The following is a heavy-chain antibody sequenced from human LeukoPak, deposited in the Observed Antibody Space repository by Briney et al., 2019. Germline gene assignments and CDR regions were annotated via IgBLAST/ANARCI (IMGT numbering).Heavy chain of an antibody. CDR2: ISAYNGNT. J-gene: IGHJ3*02. CDR1: GYTFTSYG. CDR3: ARAVIPIFGVVLDAFDI. D-gene: IGHD3-3*01. V-gene: IGHV1-18*01. Sequence: HRASVKVSCKASGYTFTSYGISWVRQAPGQGLEWMGWISAYNGNTNYAQKLQGRVTMTTDTSTSTAYMELRSLRSDDTAVYYCARAVIPIFGVVLDAFDIWGQGTMVTVSS.